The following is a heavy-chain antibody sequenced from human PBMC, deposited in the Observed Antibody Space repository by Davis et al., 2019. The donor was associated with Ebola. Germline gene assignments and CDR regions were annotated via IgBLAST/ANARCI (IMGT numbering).Heavy chain of an antibody. CDR2: IIPIFGTA. V-gene: IGHV1-69*13. D-gene: IGHD3-10*01. J-gene: IGHJ4*02. Sequence: SVRVSCKASGYTFTSYDINWVRQAPGQGLEWMGGIIPIFGTANYAQKFQGRVTITADESTSTAYMELSSLRSEDTAVYYCARTYYYGSGGYPLDYWGQGTLVTVSS. CDR3: ARTYYYGSGGYPLDY. CDR1: GYTFTSYD.